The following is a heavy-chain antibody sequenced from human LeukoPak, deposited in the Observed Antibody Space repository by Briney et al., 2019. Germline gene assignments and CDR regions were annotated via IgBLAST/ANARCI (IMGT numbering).Heavy chain of an antibody. CDR1: GGSISSGTYY. D-gene: IGHD5-12*01. CDR2: IYYSGST. V-gene: IGHV4-39*07. CDR3: ARDGHYSGYEDY. Sequence: SETLSLTCTVSGGSISSGTYYWGWIRQPPGKGLEWIGSIYYSGSTYYNPSLKSRVTISVDTSKNQFSLKLSSVTAADTAVYYCARDGHYSGYEDYWGQGTLVTVSS. J-gene: IGHJ4*02.